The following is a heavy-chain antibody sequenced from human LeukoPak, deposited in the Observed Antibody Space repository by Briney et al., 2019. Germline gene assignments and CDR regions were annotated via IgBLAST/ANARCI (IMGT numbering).Heavy chain of an antibody. V-gene: IGHV3-66*02. CDR1: GFTVSSNY. CDR3: ARDSGSSVDY. J-gene: IGHJ4*02. CDR2: IYSGGSA. D-gene: IGHD1-26*01. Sequence: PGGSLRLSCAASGFTVSSNYMSWVCQAPGKGLEWVSVIYSGGSAYYADSVKGRFTISRDNSNNTLYLQMNSLRAEDTAVYYCARDSGSSVDYWGQGTLVTVSS.